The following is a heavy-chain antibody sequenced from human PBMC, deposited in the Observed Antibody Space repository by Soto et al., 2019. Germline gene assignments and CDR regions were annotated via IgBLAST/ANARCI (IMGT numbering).Heavy chain of an antibody. CDR3: VNMMIARGAFDF. Sequence: GGALRLSCSASGFAFSSYAMHWVRQTPGKGLEYVSAISPQGGSTYYADSVKGRFTISRDDSKNTVYLQMSSLRPDDTAVYYCVNMMIARGAFDFWGQGTLVTVSS. V-gene: IGHV3-64D*06. J-gene: IGHJ4*02. CDR2: ISPQGGST. D-gene: IGHD2-21*01. CDR1: GFAFSSYA.